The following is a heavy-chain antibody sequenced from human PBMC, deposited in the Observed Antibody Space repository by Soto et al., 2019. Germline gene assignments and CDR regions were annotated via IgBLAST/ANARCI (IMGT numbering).Heavy chain of an antibody. CDR2: IYPGDSVT. V-gene: IGHV5-51*01. CDR1: GYSFTSYW. J-gene: IGHJ6*02. CDR3: ARHKTTGYYYGMDV. D-gene: IGHD4-17*01. Sequence: VVSLKISWKGSGYSFTSYWIGWVRKMPGKGLEWVGMIYPGDSVTRYSPSFQGQVAISADKSISTAYLQWSSLKASDTAIYHCARHKTTGYYYGMDVWGQGTTVTVSS.